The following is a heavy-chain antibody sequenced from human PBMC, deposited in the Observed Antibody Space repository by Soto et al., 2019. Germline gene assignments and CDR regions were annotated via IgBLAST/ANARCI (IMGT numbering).Heavy chain of an antibody. CDR1: GFTFTSSA. J-gene: IGHJ3*02. Sequence: ASVKVSCKASGFTFTSSAVQWVRQARGQRLEWIGWIVVGSGNTNYAQKFQERVTITRDVSTSTAYMELSSLRSEGTAVYYCAAAVVITTPSGAFDIWGQGTMVTVSS. CDR2: IVVGSGNT. V-gene: IGHV1-58*01. D-gene: IGHD3-22*01. CDR3: AAAVVITTPSGAFDI.